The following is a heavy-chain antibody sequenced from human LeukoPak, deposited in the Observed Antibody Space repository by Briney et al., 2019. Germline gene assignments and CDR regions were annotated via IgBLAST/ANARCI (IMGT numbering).Heavy chain of an antibody. Sequence: GRSLRLSCAASGFTFSHYAMHWVRQAPGKGLEWVAVISFDGTNKFYADSVKGRFTISRDNSKNALYLQMNSLRDEDTAVYYCARGLYGSGTKAVDYWGQGTLVTVSS. CDR1: GFTFSHYA. D-gene: IGHD3-10*01. CDR3: ARGLYGSGTKAVDY. J-gene: IGHJ4*02. CDR2: ISFDGTNK. V-gene: IGHV3-30*03.